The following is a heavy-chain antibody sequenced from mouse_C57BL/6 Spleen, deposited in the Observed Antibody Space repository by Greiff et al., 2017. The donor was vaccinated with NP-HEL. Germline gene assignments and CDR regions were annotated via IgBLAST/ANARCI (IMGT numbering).Heavy chain of an antibody. V-gene: IGHV1-50*01. D-gene: IGHD1-1*01. CDR3: ARDYYGSSYSAWFAY. CDR1: GYTFTSYW. CDR2: IDPSDSDT. Sequence: QVQLQQPGAELVKPGASVKLSCKASGYTFTSYWMQWVKQRPGQGLEWIGEIDPSDSDTNYIQKFKGKATLTVDTSSSTAYMQLSSLTSEDSAGYYCARDYYGSSYSAWFAYWGQGTLVTVSA. J-gene: IGHJ3*01.